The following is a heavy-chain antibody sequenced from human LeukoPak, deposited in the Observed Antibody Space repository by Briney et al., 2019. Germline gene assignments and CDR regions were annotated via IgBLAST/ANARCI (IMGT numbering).Heavy chain of an antibody. J-gene: IGHJ4*02. CDR1: GGSFSGYY. Sequence: SETLSLTCAVYGGSFSGYYWSWIRQPPGKELEWIGEINHSGSTNYNPSLKSRVTISVDTSKNQFSLKLSSVTAADTAVYYCARETPYGSGSYPFDYWGQGILVTVSS. D-gene: IGHD3-10*01. CDR3: ARETPYGSGSYPFDY. V-gene: IGHV4-34*01. CDR2: INHSGST.